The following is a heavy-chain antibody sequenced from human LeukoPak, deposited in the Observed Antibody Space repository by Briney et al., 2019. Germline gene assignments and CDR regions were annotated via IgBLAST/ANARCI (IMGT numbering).Heavy chain of an antibody. V-gene: IGHV3-74*01. J-gene: IGHJ4*02. Sequence: GGSLRLSCAASGFTFSSYWMHWVRQAPGKGLVWVSRINTDGSSTSYADSVKGRFTISRDNAKNTLYLQMNSLRAEDTAVYYCARGITMIVVAHDYWGQGTLVTASS. D-gene: IGHD3-22*01. CDR3: ARGITMIVVAHDY. CDR1: GFTFSSYW. CDR2: INTDGSST.